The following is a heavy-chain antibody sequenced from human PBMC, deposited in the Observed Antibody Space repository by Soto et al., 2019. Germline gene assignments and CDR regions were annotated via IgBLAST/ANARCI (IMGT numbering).Heavy chain of an antibody. CDR3: ARAPLESSGWLRLSPNWFDP. CDR1: GGSISSGGYY. CDR2: IYYSGST. J-gene: IGHJ5*02. Sequence: SETLSLTCTVSGGSISSGGYYWSWIRQHPGKGLEWIGYIYYSGSTYYNPYLKSRVTISVDMSNNQFSLKLSSVTAADTAVYYFARAPLESSGWLRLSPNWFDPWGQGTLVTVSS. V-gene: IGHV4-31*03. D-gene: IGHD5-12*01.